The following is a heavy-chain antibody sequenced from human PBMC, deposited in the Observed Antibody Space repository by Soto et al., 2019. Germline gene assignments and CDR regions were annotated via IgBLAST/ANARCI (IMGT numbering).Heavy chain of an antibody. CDR2: ISGSGGST. CDR1: GFAFSSYA. CDR3: AKPSSVVVPRANFDY. D-gene: IGHD3-22*01. Sequence: PGGSLRLSCAASGFAFSSYAMSWVRQAPGKGLEWVSAISGSGGSTYYADSVKGRFTISRDNSKNTLYLQMNSLRAEDTAVYYCAKPSSVVVPRANFDYWGQGTLVTVSS. V-gene: IGHV3-23*01. J-gene: IGHJ4*02.